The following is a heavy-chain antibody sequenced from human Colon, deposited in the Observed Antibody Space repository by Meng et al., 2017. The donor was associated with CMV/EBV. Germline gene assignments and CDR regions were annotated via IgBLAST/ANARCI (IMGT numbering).Heavy chain of an antibody. D-gene: IGHD3-16*02. V-gene: IGHV4-31*03. CDR2: IYYSGST. CDR1: GASISSAGYY. CDR3: ARVPYYDYVWGSYRYDDAFDI. Sequence: SETLSLTCTVSGASISSAGYYWSWIRQHPGKGLEWIGYIYYSGSTYYNPSLKSRVTISVDTSKNQFSLKLSSVTAADTAVYYCARVPYYDYVWGSYRYDDAFDIWGQGTMVTVSS. J-gene: IGHJ3*02.